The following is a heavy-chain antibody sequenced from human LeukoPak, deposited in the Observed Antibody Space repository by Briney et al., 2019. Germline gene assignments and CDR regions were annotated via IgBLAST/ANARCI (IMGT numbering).Heavy chain of an antibody. J-gene: IGHJ4*02. V-gene: IGHV1-69*01. CDR3: VTARSFGY. Sequence: ASVKVSCKASGGTFSSYAISWVRQAPGRGLEWMGGIIPIFGTANYAQKFQGRVTITADESTSTAYMELSSLRSEDTAVYYCVTARSFGYWGQGTLVTVSS. CDR2: IIPIFGTA. D-gene: IGHD3-16*02. CDR1: GGTFSSYA.